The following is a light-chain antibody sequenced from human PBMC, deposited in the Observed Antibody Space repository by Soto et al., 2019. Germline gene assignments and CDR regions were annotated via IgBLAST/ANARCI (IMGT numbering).Light chain of an antibody. V-gene: IGKV3-20*01. CDR1: QSVSSAY. CDR3: QQYGSSSYT. Sequence: EIVLAQSPGTLSLSPGERATLSCRASQSVSSAYLAWYQQKPGHAPRLLIYDTSSRATGTPDRFSGSGSGTDFTLTISRLEPEDFAVYYCQQYGSSSYTFGQGTELEIK. CDR2: DTS. J-gene: IGKJ2*01.